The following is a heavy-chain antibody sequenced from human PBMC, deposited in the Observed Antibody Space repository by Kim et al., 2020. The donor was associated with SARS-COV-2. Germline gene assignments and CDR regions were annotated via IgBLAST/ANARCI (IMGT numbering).Heavy chain of an antibody. V-gene: IGHV1-46*01. D-gene: IGHD2-21*02. CDR3: ARDGGNSGFDY. J-gene: IGHJ4*02. Sequence: SSPQKCEGRVAMPRDTSTSTVYMELSSLRSEDTAVYYCARDGGNSGFDYWGQGTLVTVSS.